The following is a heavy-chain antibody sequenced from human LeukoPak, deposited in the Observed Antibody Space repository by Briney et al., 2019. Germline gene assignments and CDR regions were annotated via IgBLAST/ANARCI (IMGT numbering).Heavy chain of an antibody. D-gene: IGHD3-10*01. Sequence: GGSLRLSCAASGFTFSTYAMGWVRQAPGKGLEWVSFISGSGTSTYYADSVKGRFTISGDNSKNTLSLQMNSLRVEDTAVYYCAKDLYYGSGSKFDDWGQGTLVTVSS. CDR1: GFTFSTYA. CDR2: ISGSGTST. V-gene: IGHV3-23*01. CDR3: AKDLYYGSGSKFDD. J-gene: IGHJ4*02.